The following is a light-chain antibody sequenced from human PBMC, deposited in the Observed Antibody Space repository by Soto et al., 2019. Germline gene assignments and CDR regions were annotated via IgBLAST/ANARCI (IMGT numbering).Light chain of an antibody. V-gene: IGKV1-5*01. CDR3: QQYNRYMT. Sequence: DIQMTQSPSTLSASVGDRVTITCRASQSISSWLAWYQQKPGKAPKLLIYDASSLESGVPSRFSGSGSGTDFTITSSRLQPDDFENCYCQQYNRYMTFGQGTKVEIK. CDR1: QSISSW. J-gene: IGKJ1*01. CDR2: DAS.